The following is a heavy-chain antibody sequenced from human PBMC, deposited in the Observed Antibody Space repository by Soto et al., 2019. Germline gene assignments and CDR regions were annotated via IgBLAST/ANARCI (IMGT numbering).Heavy chain of an antibody. Sequence: PSETLSLTCTFSGASVRDYNWNWIRQPPGRGLEWIGFIHHTGSNTYSPSLRSRVTMSVDTSRNQFSLMMTSVTAADTAVYYCAKWGYPAMQAFDFWGQGTVVIVSS. CDR2: IHHTGSN. CDR1: GASVRDYN. V-gene: IGHV4-59*02. J-gene: IGHJ3*01. D-gene: IGHD2-2*01. CDR3: AKWGYPAMQAFDF.